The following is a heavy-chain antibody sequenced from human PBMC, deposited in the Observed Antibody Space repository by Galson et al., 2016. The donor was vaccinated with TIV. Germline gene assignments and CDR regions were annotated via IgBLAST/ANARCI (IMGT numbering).Heavy chain of an antibody. CDR3: ARDLRRFLEWTDAYVLDY. Sequence: SVKVSCKVSGYIFRNYYLVWVRQAPGQGLEWMGRINPDSGDINYAQRFQGRVTMTRDPSISTAYMELSGLRSDDTAVYYCARDLRRFLEWTDAYVLDYWGPGTLVTVSS. CDR2: INPDSGDI. V-gene: IGHV1-2*02. J-gene: IGHJ4*02. D-gene: IGHD3-3*01. CDR1: GYIFRNYY.